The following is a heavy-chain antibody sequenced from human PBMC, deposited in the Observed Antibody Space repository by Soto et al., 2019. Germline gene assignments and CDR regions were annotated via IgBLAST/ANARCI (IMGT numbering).Heavy chain of an antibody. CDR3: ARCSGYDDTPI. CDR2: IYYSGST. D-gene: IGHD3-22*01. J-gene: IGHJ4*02. V-gene: IGHV4-31*03. CDR1: GVSISSGGYY. Sequence: QVQLQQTGQGLVKPSQTLSLTCTVSGVSISSGGYYWSGIRQHPGKGLEWIGDIYYSGSTYYNPSLKSRVISSVVASKTPCPLKLSSVTAADTAVYYCARCSGYDDTPIWGQGTLVTVSS.